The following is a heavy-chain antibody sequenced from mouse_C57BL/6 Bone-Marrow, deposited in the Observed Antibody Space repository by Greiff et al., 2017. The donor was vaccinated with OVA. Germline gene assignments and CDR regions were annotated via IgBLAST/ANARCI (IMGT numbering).Heavy chain of an antibody. J-gene: IGHJ3*01. D-gene: IGHD2-3*01. CDR2: IYPGGGNT. Sequence: QVQLKQSGPELVKPGASVKISCKASGYSFTSYYIHWVKQRPGQGLEWIGWIYPGGGNTKYPEKLKGKATMTADTSSSTAYMQLSSLTSEYSAVYYCARCPLYDGYYVRFAYWGQGTLVTVSA. CDR1: GYSFTSYY. CDR3: ARCPLYDGYYVRFAY. V-gene: IGHV1-66*01.